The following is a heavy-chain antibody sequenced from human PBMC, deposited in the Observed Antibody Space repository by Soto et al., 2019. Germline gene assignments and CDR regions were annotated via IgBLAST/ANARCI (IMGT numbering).Heavy chain of an antibody. J-gene: IGHJ4*02. Sequence: QVQLVESGGGVVQPGRSLRLSCAASGFTFSSYGMHWVSQAPGKGLEWVAVISYDGSNKYYADSVKGRFTISRDNSKNTLYLQMNSLRAEDTAVYYCAKDRRGYSSSWEIDYWGQGTLVTVSS. CDR3: AKDRRGYSSSWEIDY. D-gene: IGHD6-13*01. CDR1: GFTFSSYG. V-gene: IGHV3-30*18. CDR2: ISYDGSNK.